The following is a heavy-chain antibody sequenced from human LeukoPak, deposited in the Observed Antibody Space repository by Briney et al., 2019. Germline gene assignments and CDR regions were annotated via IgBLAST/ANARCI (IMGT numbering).Heavy chain of an antibody. D-gene: IGHD1-14*01. V-gene: IGHV1-69*04. J-gene: IGHJ5*02. Sequence: SVKVSCKASGGTFSSYAISWVRQAPGQGLEWMGRIIPILGIANYAQKFQGRVTITADKSTSTAYMELRSLRPDDTAVYYCARTKAPPDPWAWFDPWGQGTLVTV. CDR1: GGTFSSYA. CDR3: ARTKAPPDPWAWFDP. CDR2: IIPILGIA.